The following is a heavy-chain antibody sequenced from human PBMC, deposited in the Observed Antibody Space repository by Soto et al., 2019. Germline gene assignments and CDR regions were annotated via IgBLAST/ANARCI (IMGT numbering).Heavy chain of an antibody. CDR3: ARGWLRYPWMY. V-gene: IGHV3-21*01. CDR2: ISASSTYI. D-gene: IGHD5-12*01. J-gene: IGHJ4*02. Sequence: EVQLVESGGGLVKPGGSLRLSCAASGFIFSSYTMNWVRQAPGKGLEWVSSISASSTYIYYADSLKGRFTISRDNAHNSLYLQVNSLRAEDTAVYYCARGWLRYPWMYWGQGTLVTVSS. CDR1: GFIFSSYT.